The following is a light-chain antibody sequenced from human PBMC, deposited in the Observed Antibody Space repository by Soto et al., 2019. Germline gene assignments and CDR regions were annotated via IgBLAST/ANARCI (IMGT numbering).Light chain of an antibody. CDR1: QSVSSNF. CDR2: DAS. Sequence: EIVMAQSPGTLSLSPGERATLSCRASQSVSSNFLAWYQQTPGQAPRLLIYDASNRATGIPDRFSGSGSGTDFTLTIRRLEPEDFAVYYCQQFGSSPRTFGQGTK. V-gene: IGKV3-20*01. CDR3: QQFGSSPRT. J-gene: IGKJ1*01.